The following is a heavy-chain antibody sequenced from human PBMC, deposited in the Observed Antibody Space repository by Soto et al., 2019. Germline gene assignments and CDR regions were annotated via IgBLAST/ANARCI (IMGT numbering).Heavy chain of an antibody. CDR3: ARTPTYSRLGDH. CDR2: INLNNDNS. J-gene: IGHJ4*02. CDR1: GYTFTSHG. Sequence: QVELVQSGGEVKKPGASVKVSCKASGYTFTSHGISWVRQAPGQGLEWVGWINLNNDNSVSAQKFQDRVTLTTDTSTSTVYMELRSLTSDDTAFYYCARTPTYSRLGDHWGQGTLVTVAS. V-gene: IGHV1-18*04. D-gene: IGHD3-22*01.